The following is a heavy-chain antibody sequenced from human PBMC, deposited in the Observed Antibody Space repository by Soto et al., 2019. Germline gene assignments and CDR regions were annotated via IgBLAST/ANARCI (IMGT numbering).Heavy chain of an antibody. CDR3: AKDTGRIGGYCSGGSCPGYPDY. CDR1: GFTFSSYA. CDR2: ISGSGGST. Sequence: EVQLLESGGGLVQPGGSLRLSCAASGFTFSSYAMSWVRQAPGKGLEWVSAISGSGGSTYYADSVKGRFTISRDNSKNTLYLQMNSLRAEDTAVYYCAKDTGRIGGYCSGGSCPGYPDYWGQGTLVTVSS. D-gene: IGHD2-15*01. J-gene: IGHJ4*02. V-gene: IGHV3-23*01.